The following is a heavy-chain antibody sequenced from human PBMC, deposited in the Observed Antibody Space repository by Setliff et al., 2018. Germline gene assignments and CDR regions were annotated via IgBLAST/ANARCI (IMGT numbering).Heavy chain of an antibody. Sequence: KTSETLSLTCTVSGGSISSYYWSWIRQPAGKGLEWIGHIYIGGSANYNPSLKSRVTMSIDTSKNQFSLKLTSVTAADTAVYYCARTGSARWYVPDYWGQGTLVTVSS. V-gene: IGHV4-4*07. CDR1: GGSISSYY. CDR3: ARTGSARWYVPDY. J-gene: IGHJ4*02. CDR2: IYIGGSA. D-gene: IGHD2-2*01.